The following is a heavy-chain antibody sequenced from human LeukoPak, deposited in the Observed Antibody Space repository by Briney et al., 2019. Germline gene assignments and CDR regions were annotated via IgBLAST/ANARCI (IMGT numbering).Heavy chain of an antibody. D-gene: IGHD4-17*01. CDR1: GFTVSSNY. CDR2: IYSGGST. J-gene: IGHJ3*02. CDR3: ATSPIFDYGEDAFDI. Sequence: GGSLRLSCAASGFTVSSNYMSWVRQAPGKGLEWVSVIYSGGSTYYADSVKGRFTISRDNSKNTLYLQMNSLRAEDTAVYYCATSPIFDYGEDAFDIWGQGTMVTVSS. V-gene: IGHV3-66*01.